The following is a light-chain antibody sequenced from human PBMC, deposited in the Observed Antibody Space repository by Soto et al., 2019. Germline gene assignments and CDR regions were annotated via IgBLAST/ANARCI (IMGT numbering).Light chain of an antibody. J-gene: IGLJ1*01. CDR1: SSNIGAGYD. CDR3: QSYDSSLSGYV. Sequence: QSVLTQPPSVSGAPGQTVTISCTGSSSNIGAGYDVHWYQQLPGTAPKLLIHANTNRPSGVPDRFSGSKSGTSASLAITGLQAEDEADYYCQSYDSSLSGYVFGTGTKLTVL. V-gene: IGLV1-40*01. CDR2: ANT.